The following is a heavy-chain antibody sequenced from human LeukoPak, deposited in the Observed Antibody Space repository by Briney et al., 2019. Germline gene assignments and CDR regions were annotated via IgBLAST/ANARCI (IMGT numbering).Heavy chain of an antibody. CDR3: AKGYCSSTSCYLSY. Sequence: PGSSLRLSCAASGFTFDDYAMHWVRQAPGKGLEWVSGISWNSGSIGYADSVKGRFTISRDNAKNSLYLQMNSLRAEDTALYYCAKGYCSSTSCYLSYWGQGTLVTVSS. J-gene: IGHJ4*02. D-gene: IGHD2-2*01. CDR2: ISWNSGSI. CDR1: GFTFDDYA. V-gene: IGHV3-9*01.